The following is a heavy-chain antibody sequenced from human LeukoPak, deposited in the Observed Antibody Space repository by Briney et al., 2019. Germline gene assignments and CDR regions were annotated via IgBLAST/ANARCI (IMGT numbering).Heavy chain of an antibody. D-gene: IGHD2-15*01. V-gene: IGHV4-34*01. Sequence: SETLSLTCAVYGGSFSGYYWSWIRQPPGKGLEWIGEINHSGSTNYNPSLKSRVTISVDTSKNQFSLKLSSVTAADTAVYYCARFPCSGDSCYSGIRAFDIWGQGTMVTVSS. CDR1: GGSFSGYY. J-gene: IGHJ3*02. CDR3: ARFPCSGDSCYSGIRAFDI. CDR2: INHSGST.